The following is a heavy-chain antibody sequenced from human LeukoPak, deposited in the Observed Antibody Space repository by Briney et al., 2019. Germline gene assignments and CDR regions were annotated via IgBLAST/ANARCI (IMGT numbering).Heavy chain of an antibody. V-gene: IGHV3-23*01. CDR2: ISNRGGSNK. D-gene: IGHD3-10*01. J-gene: IGHJ4*02. Sequence: HAGGSLRLSCAASGFTFSNYAMSWVRQAPGKGLEWVSTISNRGGSNKYYADSVKGRFTISRDNSKNTLNLQMNSLRAEDTAVYYCAKTGQFDYWGQGTLVTVSS. CDR3: AKTGQFDY. CDR1: GFTFSNYA.